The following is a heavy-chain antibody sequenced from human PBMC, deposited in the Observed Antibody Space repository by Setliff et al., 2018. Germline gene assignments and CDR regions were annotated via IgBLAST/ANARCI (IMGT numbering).Heavy chain of an antibody. CDR3: AKEHVVISFVTNTHHHYGMDV. CDR1: GVSLRSGSNY. V-gene: IGHV4-61*02. CDR2: IYTDGTT. Sequence: SETLSLTCNVSGVSLRSGSNYWGWFRQPAGKGLEWIGRIYTDGTTNYNPSLKSRVSISADTSMNHFSLRMTSVSAADTAVYYCAKEHVVISFVTNTHHHYGMDVWGQGATVTVSS. D-gene: IGHD2-8*01. J-gene: IGHJ6*02.